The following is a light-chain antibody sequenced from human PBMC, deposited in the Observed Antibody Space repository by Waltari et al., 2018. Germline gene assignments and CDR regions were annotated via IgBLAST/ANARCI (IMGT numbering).Light chain of an antibody. Sequence: DLQMTQSPATPSASVGDRVTITCRASQSISTWLAWYQQKPGKSPNLLIYESSSLESGVPSRFSGSGSGTEFTLTISGLQPDDFATYYCQQYNSFPITFGPGTRLEIK. V-gene: IGKV1-5*03. CDR2: ESS. CDR3: QQYNSFPIT. J-gene: IGKJ5*01. CDR1: QSISTW.